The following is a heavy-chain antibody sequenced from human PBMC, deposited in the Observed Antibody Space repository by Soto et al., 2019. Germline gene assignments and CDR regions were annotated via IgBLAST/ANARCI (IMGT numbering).Heavy chain of an antibody. CDR1: GGSISSGDYY. V-gene: IGHV4-30-4*01. CDR3: ARVRGVTYFDY. D-gene: IGHD3-10*01. CDR2: IYYSGST. J-gene: IGHJ4*02. Sequence: QVQLQESGPGLVKPSQTLSLTCTVSGGSISSGDYYWSWIRQPPGKGLEWIGYIYYSGSTYYNPSCTXRXTXPXHTSKNQFSLKLSSVTAADTAVYYCARVRGVTYFDYWGQGTLVTVSS.